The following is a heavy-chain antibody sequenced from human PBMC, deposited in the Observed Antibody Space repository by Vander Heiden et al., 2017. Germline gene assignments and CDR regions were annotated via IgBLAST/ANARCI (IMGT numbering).Heavy chain of an antibody. Sequence: QVQLVESGGGVVQPGRSLRLSWAASGFPFSSYAMHWVRQAPGKGLEWVAVISYDGSNKYYADSVKGRFTISRDNSKNTLYLQMNSLRAEDTAVYYCARPDYGDYGGSYWGQGTLVTVSS. D-gene: IGHD4-17*01. CDR1: GFPFSSYA. V-gene: IGHV3-30-3*01. J-gene: IGHJ4*02. CDR3: ARPDYGDYGGSY. CDR2: ISYDGSNK.